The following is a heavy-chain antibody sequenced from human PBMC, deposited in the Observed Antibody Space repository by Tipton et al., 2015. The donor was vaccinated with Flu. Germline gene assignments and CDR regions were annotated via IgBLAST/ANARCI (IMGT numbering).Heavy chain of an antibody. V-gene: IGHV3-23*01. Sequence: LSLTCAVSGDSISSDYHWGWIRQFPGKGLEWISGFSVSGGATFFADSVKGRFTISRDYYRNTLYLQMNSLRPDDTAVYYCAKVIPELVAGLDRWGQGTLVTVSS. J-gene: IGHJ5*02. CDR3: AKVIPELVAGLDR. CDR2: FSVSGGAT. CDR1: GDSISSDY. D-gene: IGHD2-8*02.